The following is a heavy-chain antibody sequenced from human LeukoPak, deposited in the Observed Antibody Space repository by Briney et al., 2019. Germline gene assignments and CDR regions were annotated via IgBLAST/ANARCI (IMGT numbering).Heavy chain of an antibody. D-gene: IGHD6-19*01. CDR1: GYTFTSYD. J-gene: IGHJ4*02. Sequence: ASVKVSCKASGYTFTSYDINWVRQATGQGLEWMGWMNPNSGNTGYAQKFQGRVTMTRNTSISTAYMELSSLRSEDTAVYYCARGAVAGPTYYFDYWGQGTLVTVSS. CDR3: ARGAVAGPTYYFDY. V-gene: IGHV1-8*01. CDR2: MNPNSGNT.